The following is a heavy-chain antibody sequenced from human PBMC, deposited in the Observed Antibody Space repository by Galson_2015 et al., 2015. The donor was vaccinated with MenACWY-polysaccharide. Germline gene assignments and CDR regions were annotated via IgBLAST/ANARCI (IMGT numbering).Heavy chain of an antibody. V-gene: IGHV3-23*01. CDR2: IRRSGSNT. CDR1: GFTFTSYA. J-gene: IGHJ5*02. Sequence: SLRLSCAASGFTFTSYAMSWVRQAPGKGLEWVSGIRRSGSNTYYADSVKGRFTISRDNSKNTLYLQMNSLRAEDTAVCYCEKDSTDFWSVAGRFDHWGQGTLVTVSS. D-gene: IGHD3-3*01. CDR3: EKDSTDFWSVAGRFDH.